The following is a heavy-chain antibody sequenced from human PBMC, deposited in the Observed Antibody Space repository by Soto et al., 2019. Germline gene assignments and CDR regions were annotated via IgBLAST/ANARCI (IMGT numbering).Heavy chain of an antibody. J-gene: IGHJ5*02. CDR1: GFTLRTYT. V-gene: IGHV3-23*01. Sequence: PGGSLRLSCAASGFTLRTYTMNWVRQAPGKGLEWVSSISGSGFKKYYADSVKGRFTISRDNSKSTVYLELNNLSAEDTAVYHCAKNQGVELVPLATVDWFDPWGQGSVVTVSS. CDR3: AKNQGVELVPLATVDWFDP. D-gene: IGHD1-26*01. CDR2: ISGSGFKK.